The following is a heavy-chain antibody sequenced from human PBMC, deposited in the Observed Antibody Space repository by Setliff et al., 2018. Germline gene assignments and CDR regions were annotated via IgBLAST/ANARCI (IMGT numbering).Heavy chain of an antibody. CDR1: GGSISSGSYY. Sequence: SETLSLTCTVSGGSISSGSYYWSWIRQPAGKGLEWIGRIYTSGNTDYSPSLKSRVTISVDTSKNQFSLKLSSVTAADTAVYYCARNRLLIAVDQGFDPWGQGTLVTVSS. D-gene: IGHD6-19*01. J-gene: IGHJ5*02. V-gene: IGHV4-61*02. CDR3: ARNRLLIAVDQGFDP. CDR2: IYTSGNT.